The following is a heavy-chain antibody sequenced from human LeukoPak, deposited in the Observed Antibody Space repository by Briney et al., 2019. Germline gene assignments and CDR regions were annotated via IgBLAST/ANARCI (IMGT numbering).Heavy chain of an antibody. V-gene: IGHV3-7*01. J-gene: IGHJ6*02. CDR3: ARDTPLREVEPADRGNYHSYYGMDV. Sequence: GGSLSLFCAASGFTFSLYWMNWVRQSPEKALECVADIKQYGREKHYVHSVKRRFTISRENAKTSLHIQMDSLRGEETAVYYCARDTPLREVEPADRGNYHSYYGMDVWGQGTTVTVSS. D-gene: IGHD2-2*01. CDR2: IKQYGREK. CDR1: GFTFSLYW.